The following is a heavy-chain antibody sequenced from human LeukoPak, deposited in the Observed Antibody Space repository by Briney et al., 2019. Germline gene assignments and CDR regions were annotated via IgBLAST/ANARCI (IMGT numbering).Heavy chain of an antibody. J-gene: IGHJ6*02. CDR3: AKESRYYYGMDV. V-gene: IGHV3-74*01. Sequence: GGCLRLSCAASGFTFSTYWMHWVRQAPGKGLVWVSRVSSDGSGTGYADSVKGRFTISRDNAKNTLYLQVNSLRAEDTAVYYCAKESRYYYGMDVWGQGTTVTVSS. CDR2: VSSDGSGT. CDR1: GFTFSTYW.